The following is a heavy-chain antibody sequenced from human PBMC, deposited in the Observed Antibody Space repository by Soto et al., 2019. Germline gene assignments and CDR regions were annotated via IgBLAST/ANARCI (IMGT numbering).Heavy chain of an antibody. D-gene: IGHD3-9*01. Sequence: QVQLVESGGGVVQPGRSLRLSCAASGFTFSDYAMHWVRQAPGEGLEWVAVMTYDGSNKYYADSVKGRFTISRGDSKNTLYLQMNSLRAEDTAVYYCAKEGYTFQAYFFDSWGQGTLVTVSS. J-gene: IGHJ4*02. CDR2: MTYDGSNK. CDR1: GFTFSDYA. V-gene: IGHV3-30*18. CDR3: AKEGYTFQAYFFDS.